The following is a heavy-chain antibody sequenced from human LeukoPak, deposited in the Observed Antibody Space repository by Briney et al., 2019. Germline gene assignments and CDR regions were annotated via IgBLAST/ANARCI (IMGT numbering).Heavy chain of an antibody. CDR3: ARHRRYGSSWRDAFDI. J-gene: IGHJ3*02. V-gene: IGHV4-39*01. D-gene: IGHD6-13*01. Sequence: SSETLSLTCTVSGGSISSSSYYWGWIRQPPGKGLEWIGSIYYSGSTYYNPSLKSRVTISVDTSKNQFSLKLSSVTAADTAVYYCARHRRYGSSWRDAFDIWGQGTMVTVSS. CDR2: IYYSGST. CDR1: GGSISSSSYY.